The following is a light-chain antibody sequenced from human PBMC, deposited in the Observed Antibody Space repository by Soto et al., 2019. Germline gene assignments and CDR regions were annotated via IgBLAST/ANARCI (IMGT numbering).Light chain of an antibody. CDR2: GAS. CDR1: QDISNY. J-gene: IGKJ3*01. Sequence: DIQMTQAPSSLSASVRYRVTITCRASQDISNYLAWYQQKPGKVPKLLIYGASTLQSGVPSRFSGSGSGTDFTLTISSLQPEDVATYYCQKYNRAPFTFGPGTKVDIK. V-gene: IGKV1-27*01. CDR3: QKYNRAPFT.